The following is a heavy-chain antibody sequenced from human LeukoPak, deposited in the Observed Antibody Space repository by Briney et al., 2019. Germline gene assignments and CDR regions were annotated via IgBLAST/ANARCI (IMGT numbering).Heavy chain of an antibody. D-gene: IGHD4-11*01. CDR2: IHYSEST. CDR1: GGSISSGDYY. J-gene: IGHJ4*02. V-gene: IGHV4-31*03. Sequence: SQTLPHICTVSGGSISSGDYYWSWIRQHPGKGLEWIGYIHYSESTYYNPSLNSRVTVSVDRSANHFSLKVSSVTAADTAVYYCARDAIDSIYFDFWGQGTQLSVSS. CDR3: ARDAIDSIYFDF.